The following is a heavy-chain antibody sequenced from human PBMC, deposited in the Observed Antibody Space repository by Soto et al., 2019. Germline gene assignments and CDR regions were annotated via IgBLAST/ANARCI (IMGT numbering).Heavy chain of an antibody. CDR2: IWYDGSNK. CDR3: GRGGGSGWVPFDF. J-gene: IGHJ4*02. V-gene: IGHV3-33*01. D-gene: IGHD6-19*01. Sequence: QVQLVESGGGVVQPGRSLRLSCAASGFTFSSYGMHWVRQAPGKGLEWVAVIWYDGSNKYYADSVKGRFTISRDNSKNTLYLQMNRLRGEDTGVEFWGRGGGSGWVPFDFLGQGTLVTVSS. CDR1: GFTFSSYG.